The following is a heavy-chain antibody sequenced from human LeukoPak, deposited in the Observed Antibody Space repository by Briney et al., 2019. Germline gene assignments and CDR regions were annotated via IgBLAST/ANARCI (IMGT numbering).Heavy chain of an antibody. CDR3: AKIHGAYTVTGNWFDP. CDR1: GFTFSSCG. CDR2: ISYDGSNK. D-gene: IGHD4-11*01. J-gene: IGHJ5*02. V-gene: IGHV3-30*18. Sequence: GGSLRLSCAASGFTFSSCGMHWVRQAPGKGLEWVALISYDGSNKYYADSVKGRFTISRDNSKNTLYLQMNSLRAEDTAVYYCAKIHGAYTVTGNWFDPWGQGTLVTVSS.